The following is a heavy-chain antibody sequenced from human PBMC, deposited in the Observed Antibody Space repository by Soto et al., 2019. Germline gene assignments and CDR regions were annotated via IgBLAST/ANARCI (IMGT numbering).Heavy chain of an antibody. J-gene: IGHJ4*02. Sequence: GASVKVSCKASGYTFTGYYMHWVRQAPGQGLEWMGWINPNSGGTNYAQKFQGRVTMTRDTSISTAYMELSRLGSDDTAVYYCATPYYDSRGPQNYYFDYWGQGTLVTVSS. CDR3: ATPYYDSRGPQNYYFDY. CDR2: INPNSGGT. CDR1: GYTFTGYY. D-gene: IGHD3-22*01. V-gene: IGHV1-2*02.